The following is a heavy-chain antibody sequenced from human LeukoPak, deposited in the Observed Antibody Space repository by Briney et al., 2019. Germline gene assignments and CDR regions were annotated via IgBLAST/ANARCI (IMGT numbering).Heavy chain of an antibody. CDR3: AMDHYNDCWFKY. CDR1: DDSITIYY. Sequence: PSETLSLTCSVSDDSITIYYWTWIRQPPGKGLEWIGYIDHTGTTNYNPSLNSRVTISRDTSKNHFSLQLSSVTAADTAMYYCAMDHYNDCWFKYWGQGTLVTVSS. CDR2: IDHTGTT. J-gene: IGHJ4*02. D-gene: IGHD3-10*01. V-gene: IGHV4-59*12.